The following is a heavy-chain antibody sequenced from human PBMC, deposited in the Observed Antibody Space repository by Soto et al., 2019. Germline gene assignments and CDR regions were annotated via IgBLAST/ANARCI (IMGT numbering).Heavy chain of an antibody. Sequence: SETLSLTCTVSGGSVNSTNYNWGWNRQPPGKGLEWIGSIYNTASTYYNPSLKSRVTISVDTSRNQFSLNLNSVTAADTAIYYCGRVVIAATPHRDVDYWGQGTLVTVSS. D-gene: IGHD2-15*01. V-gene: IGHV4-39*01. CDR1: GGSVNSTNYN. J-gene: IGHJ4*02. CDR2: IYNTAST. CDR3: GRVVIAATPHRDVDY.